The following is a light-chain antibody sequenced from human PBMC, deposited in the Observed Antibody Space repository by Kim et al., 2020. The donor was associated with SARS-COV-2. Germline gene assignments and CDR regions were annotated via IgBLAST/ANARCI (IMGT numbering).Light chain of an antibody. CDR3: QVWDSSSDHRVV. CDR1: SIGSKS. V-gene: IGLV3-21*04. CDR2: YDS. J-gene: IGLJ2*01. Sequence: PGKTARVSWGGKSIGSKSVPWYQQKSGQAPALVIYYDSDRPSGIPERFSGSNSGNTATLTISRVEAGDEADYYCQVWDSSSDHRVVFGGGTQLTVL.